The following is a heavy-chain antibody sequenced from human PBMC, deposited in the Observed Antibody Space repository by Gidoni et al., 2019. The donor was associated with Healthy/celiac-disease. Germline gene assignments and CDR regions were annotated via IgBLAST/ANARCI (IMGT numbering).Heavy chain of an antibody. Sequence: EVQLVESGGGLVKPGGSLRLSCAASGFTFSNAWMNWVCQAPGKGLELVGSIKSKSDGGTTDYAAPVKGRFTISRDDSKITLYLQMNSLKTEDTAVYYCTTDHRYCSSTSCYYYFDYWGQGTLVTVSS. J-gene: IGHJ4*02. CDR1: GFTFSNAW. CDR3: TTDHRYCSSTSCYYYFDY. V-gene: IGHV3-15*01. CDR2: IKSKSDGGTT. D-gene: IGHD2-2*01.